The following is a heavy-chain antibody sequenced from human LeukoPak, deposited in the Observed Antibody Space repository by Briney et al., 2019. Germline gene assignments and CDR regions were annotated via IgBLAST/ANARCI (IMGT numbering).Heavy chain of an antibody. J-gene: IGHJ4*02. Sequence: PGGSLRLSCAASGFTFSYAWMNWVRQAPGKGLEWVGRIKSKADGGTTDYAAPVKGRFTISRDDSKNTLYLQMNSLKTEDTAVYYCTTSYYDTLTGSSTFDYWGQGTPVTVSS. V-gene: IGHV3-15*01. D-gene: IGHD3-9*01. CDR3: TTSYYDTLTGSSTFDY. CDR2: IKSKADGGTT. CDR1: GFTFSYAW.